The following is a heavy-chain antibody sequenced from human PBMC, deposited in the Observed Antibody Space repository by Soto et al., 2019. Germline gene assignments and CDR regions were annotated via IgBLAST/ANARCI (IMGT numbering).Heavy chain of an antibody. J-gene: IGHJ3*02. CDR3: ARGGLNIVATGAAIDI. CDR2: INPSGGST. V-gene: IGHV1-46*03. Sequence: ASVKVSCKASGYTFTSYYMHWVRQAPGQGLEWMGIINPSGGSTSYAQKFQGRVTMTRDTSTSTVYMELSSLRSEDTAVYYCARGGLNIVATGAAIDIWGQGTMVTVSS. CDR1: GYTFTSYY. D-gene: IGHD5-12*01.